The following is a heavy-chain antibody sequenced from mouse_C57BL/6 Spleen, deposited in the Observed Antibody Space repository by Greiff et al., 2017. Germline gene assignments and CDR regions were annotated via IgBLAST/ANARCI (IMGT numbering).Heavy chain of an antibody. CDR3: ARDRHYYGSSYDAMDY. CDR2: ISDGGSYT. V-gene: IGHV5-4*01. J-gene: IGHJ4*01. CDR1: GFTFSSYA. D-gene: IGHD1-1*01. Sequence: EVQRVESGGGLVKPGGSLKLSCAASGFTFSSYAMSWVRQTPEKRLEWVATISDGGSYTYYPDNVKGRFTISRDNAKNNLYLQMSHLKSEDTAMYYCARDRHYYGSSYDAMDYWGQGTSVTVSS.